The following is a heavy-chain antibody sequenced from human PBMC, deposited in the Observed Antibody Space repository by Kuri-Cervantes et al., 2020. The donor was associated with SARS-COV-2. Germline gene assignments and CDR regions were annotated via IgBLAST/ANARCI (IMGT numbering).Heavy chain of an antibody. D-gene: IGHD3-3*01. CDR1: GGSISSSNYS. CDR3: ARYFWSGAYYFDY. CDR2: IYYSGST. V-gene: IGHV4-39*01. J-gene: IGHJ4*02. Sequence: GSLRLSCTVSGGSISSSNYSWGWIRQPPGKGLEWIGSIYYSGSTYYNPSLKSRVTISVDTSKNQLSLWLTSVTAADTAVYYCARYFWSGAYYFDYWGQETLVTVSS.